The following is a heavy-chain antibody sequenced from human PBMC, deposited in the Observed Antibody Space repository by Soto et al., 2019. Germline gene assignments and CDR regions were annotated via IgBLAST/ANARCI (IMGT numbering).Heavy chain of an antibody. D-gene: IGHD6-13*01. V-gene: IGHV4-34*01. J-gene: IGHJ5*02. CDR3: ARGASSRNWFDP. CDR2: INHSGST. Sequence: KTSETLSLTCAVYGGSFSGYYWSWIRQPPGKGLEWIGEINHSGSTNYNPSLKSRVTISVDTSKNQFSLKLSSVTAADTAVYYCARGASSRNWFDPWGQGTLVTVPQ. CDR1: GGSFSGYY.